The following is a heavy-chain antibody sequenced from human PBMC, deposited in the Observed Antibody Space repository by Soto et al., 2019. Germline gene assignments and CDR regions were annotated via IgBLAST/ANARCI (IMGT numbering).Heavy chain of an antibody. CDR3: TRDASRDSSARGWFDP. J-gene: IGHJ5*02. D-gene: IGHD6-13*01. V-gene: IGHV3-21*01. CDR2: ISSNSAYI. CDR1: GFTFRSFT. Sequence: GSLRLSCAASGFTFRSFTMNWVRQAPGKGLEWVSTISSNSAYIYYTDALRGRFTISRDNAKNSLHLQMNSLRAEDTAVYYCTRDASRDSSARGWFDPWGQGTMGTVSS.